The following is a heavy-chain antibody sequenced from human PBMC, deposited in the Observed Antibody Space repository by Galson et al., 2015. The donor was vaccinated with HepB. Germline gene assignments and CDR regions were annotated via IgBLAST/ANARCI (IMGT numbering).Heavy chain of an antibody. D-gene: IGHD3-10*01. CDR3: ARSQAERDYGSGSAPFLGLDY. V-gene: IGHV3-30-3*01. Sequence: SLRLSCAASGFTFSSYAMHWVRQAPGKGLEWVAVISYDGSNKYYADSVKGRFTISRDNSKNTLYLQMNSLRAEDTAVYYCARSQAERDYGSGSAPFLGLDYWGQGTLVTVSS. CDR2: ISYDGSNK. J-gene: IGHJ4*02. CDR1: GFTFSSYA.